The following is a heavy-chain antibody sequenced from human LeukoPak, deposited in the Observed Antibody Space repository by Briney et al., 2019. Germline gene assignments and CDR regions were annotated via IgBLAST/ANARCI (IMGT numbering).Heavy chain of an antibody. CDR3: ARDQAATNTQVRFCLD. V-gene: IGHV1-18*01. Sequence: GASGNVSCKATGYTFTSYGISWVRQAPGQGRGWMGWISSNSDNTNYAQKLQGRVTMTTDTSTSTAYMELRSPRSDDTAVYYCARDQAATNTQVRFCLDWGQGTLVTVSS. J-gene: IGHJ4*02. CDR1: GYTFTSYG. CDR2: ISSNSDNT. D-gene: IGHD3-9*01.